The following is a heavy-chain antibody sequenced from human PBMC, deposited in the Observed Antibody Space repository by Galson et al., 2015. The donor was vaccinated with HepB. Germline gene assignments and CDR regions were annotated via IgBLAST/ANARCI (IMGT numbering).Heavy chain of an antibody. CDR3: ARDGVGATAYDY. CDR2: IQQDGTEK. D-gene: IGHD1-26*01. CDR1: GFTFSSDW. J-gene: IGHJ4*02. V-gene: IGHV3-7*01. Sequence: SLRLSCGSAGFTFSSDWMSCVRQGRGQGLEWVANIQQDGTEKYYVDSVRGRFTISRDNAKNSLYLQMNSLRAEDTAVYYCARDGVGATAYDYWGQGTLVTVSS.